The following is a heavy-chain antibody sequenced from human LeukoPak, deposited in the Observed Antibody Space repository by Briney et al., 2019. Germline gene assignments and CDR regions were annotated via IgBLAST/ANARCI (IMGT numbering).Heavy chain of an antibody. CDR2: IYPGDSDA. CDR3: ARPSVAVAGRYYFDY. D-gene: IGHD6-19*01. Sequence: GESLKISCKGSGYNFPNYWIGWVRQMPGKGLEWMGIIYPGDSDARYSPSFQGQVTMSADKSISTAYLQWSSLKASDTAMYYCARPSVAVAGRYYFDYWGQGTLVTVSS. CDR1: GYNFPNYW. J-gene: IGHJ4*02. V-gene: IGHV5-51*01.